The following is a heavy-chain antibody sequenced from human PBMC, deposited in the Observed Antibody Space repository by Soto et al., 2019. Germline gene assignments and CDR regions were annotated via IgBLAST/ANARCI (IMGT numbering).Heavy chain of an antibody. Sequence: QVQLVQSGAEVKKPGSSVKVSCKVSGGTFSNYAIDWVRLAPGPGLEWMGGIVPIFGTTYYTQKFQGRATIIADDSTTTAYLEMSSRRSEDTAIYYCARVEAVAGLYNYPGLDVWGQGTAVTVSS. CDR2: IVPIFGTT. D-gene: IGHD6-19*01. CDR3: ARVEAVAGLYNYPGLDV. J-gene: IGHJ6*02. V-gene: IGHV1-69*12. CDR1: GGTFSNYA.